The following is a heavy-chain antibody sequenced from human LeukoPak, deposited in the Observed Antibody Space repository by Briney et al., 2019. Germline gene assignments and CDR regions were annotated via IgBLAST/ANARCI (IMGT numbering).Heavy chain of an antibody. D-gene: IGHD3-10*01. CDR1: GFRFSSYW. V-gene: IGHV3-74*01. CDR3: AREDYFGSGSHLLDY. CDR2: ISSDGTFT. J-gene: IGHJ4*02. Sequence: GGSLRLSCAASGFRFSSYWMHWVRQAPGKGLVWVSRISSDGTFTSCADSVKGRFTISRDNGKNTLYLQMKSLRAEDRAVYYCAREDYFGSGSHLLDYWGRGSLVTVSS.